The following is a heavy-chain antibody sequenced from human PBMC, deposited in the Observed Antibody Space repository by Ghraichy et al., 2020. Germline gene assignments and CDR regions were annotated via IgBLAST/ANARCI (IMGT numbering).Heavy chain of an antibody. CDR3: TREGTNLYYYYGLDV. CDR2: IIHSGST. J-gene: IGHJ6*02. V-gene: IGHV4-34*12. CDR1: GGSFSGYF. Sequence: ESLNISCAVYGGSFSGYFWSWIRQPPGKGLEWIGEIIHSGSTNYTPSLKSRVTISVDTSKNQFSLKLSSVTAADTAVYYRTREGTNLYYYYGLDVWGQGTTVTVSS. D-gene: IGHD2-2*01.